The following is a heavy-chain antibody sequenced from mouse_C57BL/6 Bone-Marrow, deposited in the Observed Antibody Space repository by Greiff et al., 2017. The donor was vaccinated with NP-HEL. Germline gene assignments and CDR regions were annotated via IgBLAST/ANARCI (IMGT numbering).Heavy chain of an antibody. CDR1: GYTFTSYW. CDR2: IHPNSGST. CDR3: TILLRATWFAD. V-gene: IGHV1-64*01. D-gene: IGHD1-1*01. J-gene: IGHJ3*01. Sequence: QVQLKESGAELVKPGASVKLSCKASGYTFTSYWMHWVKQRPGQGLEWIGMIHPNSGSTNYTEKFKSKATLPVDKSSSTAYMHLSSLTSEDSAVYCCTILLRATWFADWGKGTLVTVSA.